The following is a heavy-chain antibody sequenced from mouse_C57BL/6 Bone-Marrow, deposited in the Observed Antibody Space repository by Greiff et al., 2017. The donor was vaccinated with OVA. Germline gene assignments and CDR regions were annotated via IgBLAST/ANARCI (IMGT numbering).Heavy chain of an antibody. V-gene: IGHV14-4*01. J-gene: IGHJ3*01. CDR1: GFNIKDDY. CDR2: LDPENGDT. CDR3: TPDCAWFAY. D-gene: IGHD2-4*01. Sequence: EVQLQQSGAELVRPGASVKLSCTASGFNIKDDYMHWVKQRPEQGLEWIGWLDPENGDTEYASKFQGKATITADTSSNTAYLQLSSLTSEDTAVYYCTPDCAWFAYWGQGTLVTVSA.